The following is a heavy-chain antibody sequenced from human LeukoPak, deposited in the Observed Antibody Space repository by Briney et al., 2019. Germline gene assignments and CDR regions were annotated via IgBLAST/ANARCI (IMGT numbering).Heavy chain of an antibody. D-gene: IGHD2-21*01. J-gene: IGHJ3*02. V-gene: IGHV1-2*02. CDR3: ASGRTYCGGDCFPSDAFDI. CDR2: INPNSGGT. CDR1: GYTFTGYY. Sequence: ASVRVSCKASGYTFTGYYMHWVRQAPGQGLEWMGWINPNSGGTNYAQKFQGRVTMTRDTSISTAYMELSRLRSDDTAVYYCASGRTYCGGDCFPSDAFDIWGQGTMVTVSS.